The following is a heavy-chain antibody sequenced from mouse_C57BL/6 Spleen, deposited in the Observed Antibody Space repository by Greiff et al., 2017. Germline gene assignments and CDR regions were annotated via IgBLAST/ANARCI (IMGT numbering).Heavy chain of an antibody. V-gene: IGHV2-2*01. J-gene: IGHJ3*01. Sequence: VQLQQSGPGLVQPSQSLSITCTVSGFSLTSYGVHWVRQSPGKGLEWLGVIWSGGSTDYNAAFISRLSISKDNSKSQVFFKMNSLQADDTAIYYCARPYYDYDEAWFAYWGQGTLVTVSA. D-gene: IGHD2-4*01. CDR2: IWSGGST. CDR1: GFSLTSYG. CDR3: ARPYYDYDEAWFAY.